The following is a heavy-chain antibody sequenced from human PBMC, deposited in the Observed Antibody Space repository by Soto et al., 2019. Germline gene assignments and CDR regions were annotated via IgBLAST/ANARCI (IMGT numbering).Heavy chain of an antibody. Sequence: SETLSLTCTVSGGSISNSSYYWGWIRQSPGKGLEWIGSLYYSGSIYYNPSLRSRVTIFGDTSKNQFSLKLSSVTAADTAVHYCARQNGPFGYDFWSGYVFDYWGQGTLVTVSS. CDR3: ARQNGPFGYDFWSGYVFDY. J-gene: IGHJ4*02. CDR2: LYYSGSI. CDR1: GGSISNSSYY. D-gene: IGHD3-3*01. V-gene: IGHV4-39*01.